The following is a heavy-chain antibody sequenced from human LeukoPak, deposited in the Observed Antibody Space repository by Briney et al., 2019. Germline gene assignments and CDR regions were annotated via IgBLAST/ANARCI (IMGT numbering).Heavy chain of an antibody. CDR1: GSFLSSHY. D-gene: IGHD5-18*01. CDR2: IYTSGSA. J-gene: IGHJ5*02. CDR3: ARHVLPLNWFDP. Sequence: SETLSLTRSVSGSFLSSHYWSWLRPPPGKGVEWIGYIYTSGSANYNPSLKSRVTISVDTSKNQFFLNLNSVTAADTAIYYCARHVLPLNWFDPWGQGTLVTVSS. V-gene: IGHV4-4*09.